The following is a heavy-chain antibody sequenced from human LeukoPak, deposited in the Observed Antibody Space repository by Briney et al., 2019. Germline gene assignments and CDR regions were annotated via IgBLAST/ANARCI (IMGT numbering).Heavy chain of an antibody. CDR3: ARDGLAVAAPDY. J-gene: IGHJ4*02. CDR1: GFTFSSYS. D-gene: IGHD6-19*01. Sequence: NTGGSLRLSCAASGFTFSSYSMNWVRQAPGKGLEWVSSISSSSSYIYYADSVKGRFTISRDNAKSSLYLQMNSLRAEDTAVYYCARDGLAVAAPDYWGQGTLVTVSS. V-gene: IGHV3-21*01. CDR2: ISSSSSYI.